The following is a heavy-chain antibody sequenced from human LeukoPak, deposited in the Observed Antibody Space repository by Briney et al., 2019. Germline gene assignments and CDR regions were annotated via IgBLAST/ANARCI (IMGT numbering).Heavy chain of an antibody. J-gene: IGHJ2*01. CDR1: GGSFSSYY. V-gene: IGHV4-59*01. D-gene: IGHD4-17*01. Sequence: SETLSLTCAVYGGSFSSYYWSWIRQPPGKGLEWIGYIYYSGSTNYNPSLKSRVTISVDTSKNQFSLKLSSVTAADTAVYYCARVLYGDYGYWYFDLWGRGTLVTVSS. CDR2: IYYSGST. CDR3: ARVLYGDYGYWYFDL.